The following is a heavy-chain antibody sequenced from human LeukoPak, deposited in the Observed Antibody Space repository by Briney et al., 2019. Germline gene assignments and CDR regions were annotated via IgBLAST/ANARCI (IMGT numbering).Heavy chain of an antibody. CDR2: IYYSGST. Sequence: SETLSLTCTVSGGSISSYYWSWIRQPPGKGLEWIGYIYYSGSTNYNPSLKSRVTISVDTSKNQFSLKLSSVTAADTAVYYCARVDVDTAMATYAFDIWGQGTMVSVSS. D-gene: IGHD5-18*01. CDR3: ARVDVDTAMATYAFDI. CDR1: GGSISSYY. V-gene: IGHV4-59*01. J-gene: IGHJ3*02.